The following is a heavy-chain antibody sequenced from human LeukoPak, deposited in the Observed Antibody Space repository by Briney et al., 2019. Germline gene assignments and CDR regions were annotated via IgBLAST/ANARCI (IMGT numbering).Heavy chain of an antibody. V-gene: IGHV3-33*01. CDR2: IWYDGSNK. Sequence: GGSLRLLCAASGFTFSSYGMHWVRQTPGKGLEGVAVIWYDGSNKYYGDSVKGRFTISRDNSKKTLYLQMNSLRVEDTAVYYCARGDGYNDAEYLQHWGQGTLVSVS. CDR1: GFTFSSYG. CDR3: ARGDGYNDAEYLQH. J-gene: IGHJ1*01. D-gene: IGHD5-24*01.